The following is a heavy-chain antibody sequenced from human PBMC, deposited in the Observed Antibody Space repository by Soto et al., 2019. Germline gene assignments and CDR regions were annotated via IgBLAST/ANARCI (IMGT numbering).Heavy chain of an antibody. J-gene: IGHJ5*02. Sequence: GGSLRLSCAASGFTFSSYAMSWVRQAPGKGLEWVSAISGSGGSTYYADSVKGRFTISRDNSKNTLYLQMNSLRAEDTAVYYCAKDDYLTGLRRRFDPWGQGTLVTVSS. D-gene: IGHD3-9*01. CDR3: AKDDYLTGLRRRFDP. CDR2: ISGSGGST. CDR1: GFTFSSYA. V-gene: IGHV3-23*01.